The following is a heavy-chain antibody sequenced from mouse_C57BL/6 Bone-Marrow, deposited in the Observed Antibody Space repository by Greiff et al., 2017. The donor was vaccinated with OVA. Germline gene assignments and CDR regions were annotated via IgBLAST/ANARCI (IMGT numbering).Heavy chain of an antibody. V-gene: IGHV1-4*01. CDR2: INPSSGYT. Sequence: VQGVESGAELARPGASVKMSCKASGYTFTSYTMHWVKQRPGQGLEWIGYINPSSGYTKYNQKFKDKATLTADKSSSTAYMQLSSLTSEDSAVYYCARDDGYSLWGQGTLVTVSA. D-gene: IGHD2-3*01. CDR1: GYTFTSYT. CDR3: ARDDGYSL. J-gene: IGHJ3*01.